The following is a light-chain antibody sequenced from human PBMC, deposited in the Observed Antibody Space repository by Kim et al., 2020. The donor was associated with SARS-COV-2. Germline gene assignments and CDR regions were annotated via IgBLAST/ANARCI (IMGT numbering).Light chain of an antibody. V-gene: IGLV4-69*01. CDR1: SGHSSYA. CDR2: LNSDGSH. J-gene: IGLJ3*02. CDR3: QTWGTGIQGV. Sequence: QPVLTQSPSASASLGAPVKLTCTLSSGHSSYAIAWHQQQPEKGPRYLMKLNSDGSHSKGDGIPDRFSGSSSGAERYLTISSLQSEDEADYYCQTWGTGIQGVFGGGTKVTVL.